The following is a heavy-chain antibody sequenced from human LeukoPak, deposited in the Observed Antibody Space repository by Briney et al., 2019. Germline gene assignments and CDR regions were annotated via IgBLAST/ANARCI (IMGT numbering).Heavy chain of an antibody. CDR1: GFNFSSYG. CDR3: GRGRSRGYSGYVIDY. CDR2: INYDGTTA. D-gene: IGHD5-12*01. J-gene: IGHJ4*02. Sequence: GGSLRLSCAASGFNFSSYGMNWFGQAPGKGLGWFSRINYDGTTASYADSVQGRFTISRDNAKNTLYLQMNSLRAEDTAAFYCGRGRSRGYSGYVIDYWGQGTPITVSS. V-gene: IGHV3-74*01.